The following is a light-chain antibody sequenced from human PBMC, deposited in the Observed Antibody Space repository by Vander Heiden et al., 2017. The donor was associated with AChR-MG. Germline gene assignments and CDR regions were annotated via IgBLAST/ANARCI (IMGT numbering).Light chain of an antibody. Sequence: DIHMTQSPSTLSASVGDRVSMTCRAGESISNLLAWYQQKPGEAPKLPIYKASTLQSGVPSRFSGSGSGTEFTLTISSLQPDDSATYYRQQVKSYPVRFGQGTKLEIK. J-gene: IGKJ2*01. CDR1: ESISNL. CDR2: KAS. CDR3: QQVKSYPVR. V-gene: IGKV1-5*03.